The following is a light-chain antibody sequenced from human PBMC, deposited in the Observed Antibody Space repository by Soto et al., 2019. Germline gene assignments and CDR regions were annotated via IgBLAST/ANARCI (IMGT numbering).Light chain of an antibody. V-gene: IGKV3-20*01. CDR2: GAS. CDR1: QSVNNNY. J-gene: IGKJ2*01. CDR3: HQYGSIPRT. Sequence: ETVLTQSPGTLSLSPGERATLSCRASQSVNNNYLAWHQQKPGQAPRLLIYGASSRATGVPDRFSGSGSGTDFTLTISRLEPEDFAVYYWHQYGSIPRTFGQGTKLEIK.